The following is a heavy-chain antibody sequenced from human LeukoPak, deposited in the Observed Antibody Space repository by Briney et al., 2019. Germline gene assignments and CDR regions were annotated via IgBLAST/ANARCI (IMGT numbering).Heavy chain of an antibody. D-gene: IGHD2-15*01. CDR2: ISYDGSSK. J-gene: IGHJ6*04. Sequence: GGSLGLSCAASGFTFSSYAMHWVRQAPGKGLEWVAVISYDGSSKYYADSVKGRFTISRDNSKNTLYLQMNSLRAEDTAVYYCARENGRSGYCSGGSCSGGMDVWGKGTTVTVSS. CDR3: ARENGRSGYCSGGSCSGGMDV. V-gene: IGHV3-30*04. CDR1: GFTFSSYA.